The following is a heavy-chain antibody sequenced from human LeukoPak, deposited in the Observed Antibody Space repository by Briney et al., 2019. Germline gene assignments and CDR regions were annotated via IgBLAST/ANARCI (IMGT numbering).Heavy chain of an antibody. J-gene: IGHJ4*02. CDR1: GFTFSNYW. V-gene: IGHV3-7*04. CDR2: IDQYGRAK. D-gene: IGHD5-18*01. Sequence: GGSLRLSCAASGFTFSNYWMSWVRQAPGKGLEWVASIDQYGRAKYYVDSVRGRFTFSRDNTKNSLHLQVSSLRAEDTAVYYCARADSYGSILDYWGQGNRVTVSS. CDR3: ARADSYGSILDY.